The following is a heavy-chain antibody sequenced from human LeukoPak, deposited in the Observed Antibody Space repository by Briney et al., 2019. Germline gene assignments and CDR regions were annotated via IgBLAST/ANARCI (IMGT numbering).Heavy chain of an antibody. J-gene: IGHJ4*02. CDR1: GFTFDDYA. V-gene: IGHV3-43*02. Sequence: GGSLRLSCAASGFTFDDYAMHWVRQGPGKSLEWVSLINENGDIAYYGDSVRGRFTVSRDNAKNSLYLQMNSLTTEDTALYYCAKARWEPNFDYWGQGTLVTVSA. CDR2: INENGDIA. D-gene: IGHD1-26*01. CDR3: AKARWEPNFDY.